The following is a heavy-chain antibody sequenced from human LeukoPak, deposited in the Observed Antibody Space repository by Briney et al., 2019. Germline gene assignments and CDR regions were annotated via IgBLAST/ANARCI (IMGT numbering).Heavy chain of an antibody. CDR3: ARDVSSKEDNYYYFNMDV. CDR2: SGTAGDT. J-gene: IGHJ6*02. Sequence: GGSLRLSCAVSGFTLNIYDMHWVRQGTGKGLEWVSTSGTAGDTYYSGSVKGRITISRDDAKKLLYLEMDSLRAEDTAVYYCARDVSSKEDNYYYFNMDVWGQGTTVTVSS. CDR1: GFTLNIYD. D-gene: IGHD4-11*01. V-gene: IGHV3-13*01.